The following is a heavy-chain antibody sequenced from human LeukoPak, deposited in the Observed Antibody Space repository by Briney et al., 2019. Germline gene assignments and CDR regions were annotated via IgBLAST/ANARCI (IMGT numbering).Heavy chain of an antibody. D-gene: IGHD2-21*01. Sequence: DTLSLTRTLSGGSFARSNTYWGWISHTARKGLQFLGIILHRGYTYNNPSLKTQLTMPVASSKNQFSLSLSSVTAADTAVYFCARHRGGGGYHYMDVWGKGTTVIVSS. CDR2: ILHRGYT. V-gene: IGHV4-39*01. J-gene: IGHJ6*03. CDR1: GGSFARSNTY. CDR3: ARHRGGGGYHYMDV.